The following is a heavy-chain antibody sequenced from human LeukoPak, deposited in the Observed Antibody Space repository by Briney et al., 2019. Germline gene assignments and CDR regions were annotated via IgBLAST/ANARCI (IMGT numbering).Heavy chain of an antibody. CDR2: ISSSGGST. CDR1: GFTFTTYA. V-gene: IGHV3-23*01. J-gene: IGHJ4*02. D-gene: IGHD3-10*01. Sequence: GGSLRLSCAASGFTFTTYAMSWVRQAPGKGLEWVSSISSSGGSTYYADSVKGRFTISRDTSKNTVYLQMNSLRAEDTAVYYCARPERRLLLWFGESFDYWGQGTLVTVSS. CDR3: ARPERRLLLWFGESFDY.